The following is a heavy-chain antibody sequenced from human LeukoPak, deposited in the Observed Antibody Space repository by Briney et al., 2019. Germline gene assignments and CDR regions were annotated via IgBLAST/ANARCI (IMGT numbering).Heavy chain of an antibody. J-gene: IGHJ5*02. CDR1: GYSFTSYC. Sequence: GESLKISCKGSGYSFTSYCISWVRQMPGKGLEWMGRIDPSDSYTNYSPSFQGHVTISADKSISTAYLQWSSLKASDTAMYYCARHPQGGSGATNWFDPWGQGSLVTVSS. CDR2: IDPSDSYT. CDR3: ARHPQGGSGATNWFDP. D-gene: IGHD3-10*01. V-gene: IGHV5-10-1*01.